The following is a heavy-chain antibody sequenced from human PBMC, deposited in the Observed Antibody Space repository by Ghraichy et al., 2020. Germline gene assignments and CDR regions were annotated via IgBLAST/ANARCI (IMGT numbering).Heavy chain of an antibody. D-gene: IGHD3-16*01. CDR2: IYSGGGT. CDR1: GFTVSSNY. CDR3: ARSPYDPFYYYGMDV. V-gene: IGHV3-53*01. J-gene: IGHJ6*02. Sequence: GESLNISCAASGFTVSSNYMNWVRQAPGKGLEWVSIIYSGGGTFYADSVKGRFTLSRDNSQNALYLQMNSLRAEDTAVYYCARSPYDPFYYYGMDVWGQGTTVTVTS.